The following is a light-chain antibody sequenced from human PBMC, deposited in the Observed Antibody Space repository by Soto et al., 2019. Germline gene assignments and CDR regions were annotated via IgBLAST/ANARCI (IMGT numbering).Light chain of an antibody. CDR2: EVN. CDR1: SSGIRDYNY. J-gene: IGLJ1*01. V-gene: IGLV2-8*01. CDR3: SSYAGSSNV. Sequence: QSALTQPASVSGSPGQSITISCTGTSSGIRDYNYVSWYQQLPGNAPKLMIYEVNKRPSGVPDRFSGSKSGNTASLTVSGLQAEDEADYYCSSYAGSSNVFGTGTKVTVL.